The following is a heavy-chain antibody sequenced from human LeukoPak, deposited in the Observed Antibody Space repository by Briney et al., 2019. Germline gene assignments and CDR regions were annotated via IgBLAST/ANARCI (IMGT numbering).Heavy chain of an antibody. CDR2: TYYRSKWYN. V-gene: IGHV6-1*01. CDR3: ARGGQGDGYSADEAFNL. CDR1: GDSVSSNSS. Sequence: SQTLSLTCGISGDSVSSNSSWNWIRQSPSRGLEWLGRTYYRSKWYNDYVVSVKSRININPDTSKSQFSLQLNSVTPEDTAVYYCARGGQGDGYSADEAFNLWGQGTMVTVS. D-gene: IGHD5-18*01. J-gene: IGHJ3*01.